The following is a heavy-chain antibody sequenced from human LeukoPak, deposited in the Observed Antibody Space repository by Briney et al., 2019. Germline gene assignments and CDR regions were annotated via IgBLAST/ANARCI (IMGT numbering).Heavy chain of an antibody. V-gene: IGHV3-33*01. CDR1: GFTFSSYG. CDR2: IWYDGSNK. Sequence: PGGSLRLSCAASGFTFSSYGMHWVRQAPGKGLEWVAVIWYDGSNKYYADSVKGRFTISRDNSKNTLYLQMNSLRAEDTAVYYCARDRGSGSFDCWGQGTLVTVSS. J-gene: IGHJ4*02. CDR3: ARDRGSGSFDC. D-gene: IGHD3-10*01.